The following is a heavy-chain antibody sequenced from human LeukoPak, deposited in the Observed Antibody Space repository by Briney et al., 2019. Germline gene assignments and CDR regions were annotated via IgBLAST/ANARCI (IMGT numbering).Heavy chain of an antibody. J-gene: IGHJ4*02. CDR3: ARLVGAGFDY. CDR2: INHSGIT. Sequence: SETLSLTCAVSGYSISSGYYWGWIRQPPGKGLEWIGNINHSGITYNNPPLRSRVTISVDTSKKQFSLKLRSVTAADTAVYYCARLVGAGFDYWGQGTLVTVSS. V-gene: IGHV4-38-2*01. CDR1: GYSISSGYY. D-gene: IGHD1-26*01.